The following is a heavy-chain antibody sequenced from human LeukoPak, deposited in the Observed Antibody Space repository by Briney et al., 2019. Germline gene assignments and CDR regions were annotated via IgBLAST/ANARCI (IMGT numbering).Heavy chain of an antibody. Sequence: SETLSLTCTVSGGSISSYYWSWIRQPPGKGLEWIGYIYYSGSTNYNPSLKSRVTISVDTSKNQFSLKLSSVTAADTAVYYCARDSMIGGKFALGYWGQGTLVTVSS. CDR3: ARDSMIGGKFALGY. D-gene: IGHD2-15*01. J-gene: IGHJ4*02. CDR1: GGSISSYY. V-gene: IGHV4-59*01. CDR2: IYYSGST.